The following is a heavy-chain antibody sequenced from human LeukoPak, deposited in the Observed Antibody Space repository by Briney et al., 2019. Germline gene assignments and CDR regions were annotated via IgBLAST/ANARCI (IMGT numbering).Heavy chain of an antibody. CDR2: ISGSVGST. V-gene: IGHV3-23*01. CDR1: GFSFSSYA. Sequence: GGSLRLSCAASGFSFSSYAMSWVRQAPGKGLEWGSAISGSVGSTYYADSVKGRFTISRDNSKNTLYLQMNSLRAEDTAVYYCAKDRWELSDYWGQGTLVTVSS. J-gene: IGHJ4*02. D-gene: IGHD1-26*01. CDR3: AKDRWELSDY.